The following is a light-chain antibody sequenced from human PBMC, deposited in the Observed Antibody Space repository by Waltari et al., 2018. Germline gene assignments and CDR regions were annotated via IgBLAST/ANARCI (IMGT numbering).Light chain of an antibody. Sequence: DIQMSQSRSSLSASVGETITITCRASQGISNSLAWYQQKPGEAPKLLLSAASRLESGVPSRFSGSGSGTDYTLTISRLQPEDLATYFCQLYYSDSLTFGGGTKVEIK. V-gene: IGKV1-NL1*01. J-gene: IGKJ4*01. CDR3: QLYYSDSLT. CDR1: QGISNS. CDR2: AAS.